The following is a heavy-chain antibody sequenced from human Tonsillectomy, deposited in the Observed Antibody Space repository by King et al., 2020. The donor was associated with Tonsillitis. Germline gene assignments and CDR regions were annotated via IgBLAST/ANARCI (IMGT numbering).Heavy chain of an antibody. CDR2: INAGKSNT. CDR1: GYSITTYA. CDR3: ASGAAGYYFDH. Sequence: QLVQSGAEVKKPGASVKVSCKDSGYSITTYAMHWVRQAPGQRLEWMGWINAGKSNTKYSQKFQGRVTITRDASVSTGYMELSSLTSEDTGVFYCASGAAGYYFDHWGQGTPVTVSS. D-gene: IGHD1-26*01. J-gene: IGHJ4*02. V-gene: IGHV1-3*01.